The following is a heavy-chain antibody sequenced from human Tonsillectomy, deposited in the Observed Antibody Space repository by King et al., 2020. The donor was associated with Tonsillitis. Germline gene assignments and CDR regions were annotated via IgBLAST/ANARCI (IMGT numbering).Heavy chain of an antibody. Sequence: QLQESGPGLVKPSETLALTCIVSGGSISSSSYYWGWIRQPPGKGLEWIGRIYSSGSTYYNPSLKSRVTISVDPSKNQFSLKLSSVTAADTAVYYCARSAAAGTYYFDYWGQGTLVTVSP. CDR1: GGSISSSSYY. D-gene: IGHD6-13*01. V-gene: IGHV4-39*01. CDR3: ARSAAAGTYYFDY. J-gene: IGHJ4*02. CDR2: IYSSGST.